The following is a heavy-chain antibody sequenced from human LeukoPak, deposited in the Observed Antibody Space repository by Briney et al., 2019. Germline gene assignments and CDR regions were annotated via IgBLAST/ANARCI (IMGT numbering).Heavy chain of an antibody. D-gene: IGHD1-26*01. CDR1: GGSISSYY. CDR2: IYTSGST. J-gene: IGHJ3*02. Sequence: PSETLSLTCTVSGGSISSYYWSWIRQPAGKGLEWIGRIYTSGSTNYNPSLKSRVTMSVDTSKNQFSLKLSSVTAADTAVYYCASGPSGSHWGAFDIWGQGTVVTVSS. V-gene: IGHV4-4*07. CDR3: ASGPSGSHWGAFDI.